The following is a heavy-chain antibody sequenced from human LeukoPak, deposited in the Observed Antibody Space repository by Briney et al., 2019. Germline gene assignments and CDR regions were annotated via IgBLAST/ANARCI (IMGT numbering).Heavy chain of an antibody. V-gene: IGHV1-18*01. J-gene: IGHJ6*02. Sequence: GASVKVSCKASGYSFTDYGVSWVRQAPGQGLEWMGWISAYNGNTNYAQKLQGRVTMTTDTSTSTAYMELRSLRSDDTAVYYCAREYYDIWDYGMDVWGQGTTVTVSS. CDR3: AREYYDIWDYGMDV. CDR1: GYSFTDYG. CDR2: ISAYNGNT. D-gene: IGHD3-9*01.